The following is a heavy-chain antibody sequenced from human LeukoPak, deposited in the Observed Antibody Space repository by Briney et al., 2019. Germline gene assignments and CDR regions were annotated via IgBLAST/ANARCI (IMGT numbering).Heavy chain of an antibody. V-gene: IGHV1-8*01. CDR1: GYTFTSYD. Sequence: ASVKVSCKASGYTFTSYDINWVRQATGRGLEWMGWMNPNSGNTGYAQKFQGRVTMTRNTSISTAYMELSSLRSEDTAVYYCARGLSKLWRILAWRRFDPWGQGTLVTVSS. CDR3: ARGLSKLWRILAWRRFDP. J-gene: IGHJ5*02. D-gene: IGHD2-21*01. CDR2: MNPNSGNT.